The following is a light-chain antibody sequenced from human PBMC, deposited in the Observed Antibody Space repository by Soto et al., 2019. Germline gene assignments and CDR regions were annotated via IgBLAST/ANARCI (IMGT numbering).Light chain of an antibody. CDR1: QNINSH. V-gene: IGKV1-39*01. Sequence: DIQMTQSPSSLSASIGDRVTITCRASQNINSHLNWYQQKPGKAPKVVIYAASRLQSGVPSRFSGSGSGTEFTLTISSLEPEDCVTYYCQQSHITTLFTFGKGTKLEIK. J-gene: IGKJ2*01. CDR3: QQSHITTLFT. CDR2: AAS.